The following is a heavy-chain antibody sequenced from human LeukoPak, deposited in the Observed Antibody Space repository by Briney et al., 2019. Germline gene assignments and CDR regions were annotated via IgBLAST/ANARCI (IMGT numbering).Heavy chain of an antibody. CDR3: ARVYSHYYDSSDY. CDR1: GYTFTGYY. D-gene: IGHD3-22*01. V-gene: IGHV1-2*02. J-gene: IGHJ4*02. CDR2: INPNSGGT. Sequence: ASVKVSCKASGYTFTGYYMHWVRQAPGQGLGWMGWINPNSGGTNYAQKFQGRVTMTRDTSISTAYMELSRLRSDDTAVYYCARVYSHYYDSSDYWGQGTLVTVSS.